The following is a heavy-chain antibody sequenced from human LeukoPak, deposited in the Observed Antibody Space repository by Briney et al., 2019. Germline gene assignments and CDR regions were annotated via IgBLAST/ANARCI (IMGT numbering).Heavy chain of an antibody. CDR3: ARGDSSGWYPQYFDY. CDR1: GGSISSSNW. CDR2: IYHSGST. D-gene: IGHD6-19*01. J-gene: IGHJ4*02. V-gene: IGHV4-4*02. Sequence: SGTLSLTCAVSGGSISSSNWWSWVRQPPGKGLEWIGEIYHSGSTNYNPSLKSRVTISVDKSKNQFSLKLSSVTAADTAVYYCARGDSSGWYPQYFDYWGQGTLVTVSS.